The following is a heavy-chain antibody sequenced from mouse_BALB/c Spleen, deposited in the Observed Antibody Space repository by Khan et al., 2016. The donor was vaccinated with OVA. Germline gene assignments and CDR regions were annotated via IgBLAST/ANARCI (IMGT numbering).Heavy chain of an antibody. Sequence: EVQLQESGPDLVKPSQSLSLTCTVTGYSIISGYSWHWIRQFPGNRLEWMGYISYSGSTNYNPTLKSRISITRDTSKNQFFLQLKSVTTEDTAKYYCARDGNYVDNWGQGTTLTVSS. D-gene: IGHD1-1*02. V-gene: IGHV3-1*02. CDR2: ISYSGST. CDR1: GYSIISGYS. J-gene: IGHJ2*01. CDR3: ARDGNYVDN.